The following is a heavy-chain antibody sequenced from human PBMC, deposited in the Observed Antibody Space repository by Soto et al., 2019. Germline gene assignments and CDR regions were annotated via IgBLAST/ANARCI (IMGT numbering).Heavy chain of an antibody. V-gene: IGHV1-69*01. CDR1: GGTFSSYA. Sequence: QVQLVQSGAEVKKPGSSVKVSCKASGGTFSSYAISWVRQAPGQGLEWMGGIIPIFGTANYAQKFQGRVTITADESTSTAYMELSSLRSEDMAVYYCARDQDYYDSSGYYSSFDAFDIWGQGTMVTVSS. D-gene: IGHD3-22*01. CDR2: IIPIFGTA. J-gene: IGHJ3*02. CDR3: ARDQDYYDSSGYYSSFDAFDI.